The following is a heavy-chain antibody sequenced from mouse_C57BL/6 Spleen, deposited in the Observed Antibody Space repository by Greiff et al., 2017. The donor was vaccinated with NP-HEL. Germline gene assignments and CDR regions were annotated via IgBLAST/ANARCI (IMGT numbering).Heavy chain of an antibody. D-gene: IGHD2-3*01. J-gene: IGHJ2*01. CDR1: GYTFTSYW. CDR3: ARGRGYDGYYVRTIDY. V-gene: IGHV1-53*01. Sequence: QVQLQQSGTELVKPGASVKLSCKASGYTFTSYWMHWVKQRPGQGLEWIGNINPSNGGTNYNEKFKSKATLTVDKSSSTAYMQLSSLTSEDSAVYYCARGRGYDGYYVRTIDYWGQGTTLTVSS. CDR2: INPSNGGT.